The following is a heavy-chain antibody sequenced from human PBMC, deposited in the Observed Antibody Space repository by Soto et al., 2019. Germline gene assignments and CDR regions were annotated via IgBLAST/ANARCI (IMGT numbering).Heavy chain of an antibody. CDR2: INGGGSST. V-gene: IGHV3-23*01. D-gene: IGHD3-10*01. CDR1: GFTFSSYA. CDR3: ARGSTDSYPGSRIFDF. Sequence: EVQLLESGGGLVQPGGSLRLSCAASGFTFSSYAMSWVRQAPGKGLEWVSAINGGGSSTYYADSVKGRVTISRDNSKNTLYLQMSSLRAEDSAVYYCARGSTDSYPGSRIFDFWGRGTLVTVSS. J-gene: IGHJ4*02.